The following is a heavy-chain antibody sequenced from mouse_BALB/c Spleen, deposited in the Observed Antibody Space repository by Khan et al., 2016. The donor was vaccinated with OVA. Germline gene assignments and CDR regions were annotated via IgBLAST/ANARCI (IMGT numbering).Heavy chain of an antibody. V-gene: IGHV3-2*02. D-gene: IGHD4-1*01. CDR1: GYSITRDYA. CDR3: SSELGRYYAMDY. Sequence: EVKLLESGPGLVKPSQSLSLTCTVTGYSITRDYAWNWIRQFPGNKLEWMGYISNSGSTTYNPSLKSRISITRDTSKNRFFLQLNSVTTEDTATYYCSSELGRYYAMDYWGQGTSVTVSS. J-gene: IGHJ4*01. CDR2: ISNSGST.